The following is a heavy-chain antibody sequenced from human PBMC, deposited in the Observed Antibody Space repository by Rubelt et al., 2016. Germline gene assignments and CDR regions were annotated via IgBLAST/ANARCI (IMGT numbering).Heavy chain of an antibody. J-gene: IGHJ6*02. CDR3: ARGRRGSSSWLGRDYYGMDV. D-gene: IGHD6-13*01. CDR1: GGSFSGYY. V-gene: IGHV4-34*01. Sequence: HVQLQQWGAGLLKPSETLSLTCAVYGGSFSGYYWSWIRQPPGKGLEWIGEINHSGSTNYNPSLKSRVTISVDPAKIQCALNLGSVTAADTAVYYCARGRRGSSSWLGRDYYGMDVWGQGTTVTVSS. CDR2: INHSGST.